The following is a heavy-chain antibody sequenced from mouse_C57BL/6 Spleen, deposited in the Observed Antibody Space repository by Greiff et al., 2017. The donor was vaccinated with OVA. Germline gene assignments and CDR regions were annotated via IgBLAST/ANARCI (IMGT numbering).Heavy chain of an antibody. CDR1: GYTFTSYW. J-gene: IGHJ2*01. CDR3: ARLGGSSYGY. CDR2: IDPSDSYT. Sequence: VQLQQPGAELVKPGASVKLSCKASGYTFTSYWMQWVKQRPGQGLEWIGEIDPSDSYTNYNQKFKGKATLTVDTSSSTAYMQLSSLTSEDSAVYYCARLGGSSYGYWGKGTTLTVSS. V-gene: IGHV1-50*01. D-gene: IGHD1-1*01.